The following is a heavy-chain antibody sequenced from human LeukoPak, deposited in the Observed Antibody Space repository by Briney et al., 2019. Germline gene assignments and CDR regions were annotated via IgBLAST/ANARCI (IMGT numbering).Heavy chain of an antibody. CDR1: GFTFSSYA. V-gene: IGHV3-30*04. CDR2: ISYDGSNK. D-gene: IGHD6-13*01. Sequence: PGRSVRLSRAASGFTFSSYAMHWVRQAPGRGLAGVAVISYDGSNKYYADSVKGRFTISRDNCKNTLYLQMNSLRAEDTAVYYCARELAAAGDYYYYGMDVWGKGTTVTVSS. J-gene: IGHJ6*04. CDR3: ARELAAAGDYYYYGMDV.